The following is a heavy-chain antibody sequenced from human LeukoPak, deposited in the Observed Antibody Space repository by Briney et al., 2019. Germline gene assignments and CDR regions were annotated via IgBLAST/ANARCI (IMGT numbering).Heavy chain of an antibody. CDR3: ARDLGFCSSTSCYPWFDP. D-gene: IGHD2-2*01. CDR2: MYYSGTT. CDR1: GASITSYY. V-gene: IGHV4-59*01. J-gene: IGHJ5*02. Sequence: PSETLSLTRTVSGASITSYYWSWFRQPPGKGLEWIGYMYYSGTTNYNPSLKSRVTISVDTSKNQFSLKLSYVTAADTAVYYCARDLGFCSSTSCYPWFDPWGQGTLVTVSS.